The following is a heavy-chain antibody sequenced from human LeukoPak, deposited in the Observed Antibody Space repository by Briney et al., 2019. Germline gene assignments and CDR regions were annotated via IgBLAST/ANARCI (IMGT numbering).Heavy chain of an antibody. CDR3: AKDKVGGVASDH. J-gene: IGHJ4*02. D-gene: IGHD1-26*01. CDR1: GFTVSTYG. V-gene: IGHV3-30*02. Sequence: AGSLRLSCLVSGFTVSTYGMQWVRQAPGRGLGWVALISLDGINKHYGDSVRGRFTVSRDNSENTLYLQMNSLRPEDTALYYCAKDKVGGVASDHWGQGALVIVSS. CDR2: ISLDGINK.